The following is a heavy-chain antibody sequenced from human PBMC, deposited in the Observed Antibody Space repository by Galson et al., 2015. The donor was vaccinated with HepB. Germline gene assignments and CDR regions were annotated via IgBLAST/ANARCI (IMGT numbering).Heavy chain of an antibody. CDR3: AKGYGLFDS. J-gene: IGHJ5*01. CDR2: ITGKGDST. Sequence: SPRLSCAASGFAFDSHAMSWVRQAPGRGLEWISGITGKGDSTSYADSVKGRFTVSKDNSNNMLYLQMNSLRAEDAGLYFCAKGYGLFDSWGQGILVTVSS. CDR1: GFAFDSHA. D-gene: IGHD5-18*01. V-gene: IGHV3-23*01.